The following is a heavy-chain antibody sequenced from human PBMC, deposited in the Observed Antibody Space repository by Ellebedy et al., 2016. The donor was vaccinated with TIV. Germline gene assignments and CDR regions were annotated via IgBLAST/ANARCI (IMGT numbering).Heavy chain of an antibody. Sequence: GGSLRLXCAASGFTFSRYSMNWVRQAPGKGLEWVSYISSSSSTIYYADSVKGRFTISRDKAKNSLYLQMNSLRAEDTAVYYCAAAAGAGDDAFDIWGQGTMVTVSS. CDR1: GFTFSRYS. D-gene: IGHD6-13*01. J-gene: IGHJ3*02. CDR2: ISSSSSTI. CDR3: AAAAGAGDDAFDI. V-gene: IGHV3-48*01.